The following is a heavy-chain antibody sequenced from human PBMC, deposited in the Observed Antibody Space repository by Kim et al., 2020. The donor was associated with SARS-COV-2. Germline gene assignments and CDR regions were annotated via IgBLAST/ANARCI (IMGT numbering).Heavy chain of an antibody. CDR2: ISPYIGIA. Sequence: ASVKVSCKASGDIFSNYGITWVRQAPGQGLEWMGWISPYIGIANIHYAQKFQGRVTMTTDTSTNTAYMELRSLRSDDTAVYYCARVGGLVTGTYWVDPWG. CDR1: GDIFSNYG. V-gene: IGHV1-18*01. CDR3: ARVGGLVTGTYWVDP. J-gene: IGHJ5*02. D-gene: IGHD1-20*01.